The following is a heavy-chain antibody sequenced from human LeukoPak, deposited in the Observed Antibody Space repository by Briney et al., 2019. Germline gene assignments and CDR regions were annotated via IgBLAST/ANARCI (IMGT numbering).Heavy chain of an antibody. J-gene: IGHJ4*02. CDR2: MNPNSGNT. D-gene: IGHD5-24*01. CDR3: ARHSRDGYNFDY. V-gene: IGHV1-8*02. CDR1: GGTFSSYA. Sequence: ASVKVSCKASGGTFSSYAISWVRQATGQGLEWMGWMNPNSGNTGYAQKFQGRVTMTRNTSISTAYMELSSLRSEDTAVYYCARHSRDGYNFDYWGQGTLVTVSS.